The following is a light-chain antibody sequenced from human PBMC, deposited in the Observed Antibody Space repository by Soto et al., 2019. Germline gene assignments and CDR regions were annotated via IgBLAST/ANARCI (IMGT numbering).Light chain of an antibody. V-gene: IGLV2-23*02. CDR1: SSDDGSYNL. J-gene: IGLJ3*02. CDR3: CSYAGSSTFDWV. Sequence: QSVLTQPASVSGSPGQSITISCTGTSSDDGSYNLVSWYQQHPGKAPKLMIYEVSKRPSGVSNRFSGSKSGNTASLTISGLQAEDEADYYCCSYAGSSTFDWVFGGGTKLTVL. CDR2: EVS.